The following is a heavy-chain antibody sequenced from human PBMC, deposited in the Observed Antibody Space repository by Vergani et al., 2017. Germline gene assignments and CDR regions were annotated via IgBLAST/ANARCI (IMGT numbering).Heavy chain of an antibody. D-gene: IGHD5-18*01. CDR3: XRGRGYSFGYSDY. CDR1: GFSFGDYA. CDR2: IRNKAYGGTT. Sequence: EVQLVESGGGLVPPGRSLRLSCAASGFSFGDYAMTWVRQAPGKGLEGVAFIRNKAYGGTTEYAASVKGRFTISRDDSKRLAYLQLSGLKTEDTAVYFCXRGRGYSFGYSDYWGQGTLVTVSS. J-gene: IGHJ4*02. V-gene: IGHV3-49*04.